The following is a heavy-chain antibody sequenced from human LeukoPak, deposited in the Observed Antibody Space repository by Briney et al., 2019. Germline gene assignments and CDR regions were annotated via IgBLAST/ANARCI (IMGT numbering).Heavy chain of an antibody. CDR1: GFTFSSYE. D-gene: IGHD1/OR15-1a*01. V-gene: IGHV3-48*03. Sequence: GGSLRLSCAASGFTFSSYEMNWVRQAPGKGLEWVSYISSSGSTIYYADSVKGRFTISRDNAKSSLNLQMNSLRAEDTAVYFCARGVETILYYYMDVWGKGTTVTVSS. J-gene: IGHJ6*03. CDR3: ARGVETILYYYMDV. CDR2: ISSSGSTI.